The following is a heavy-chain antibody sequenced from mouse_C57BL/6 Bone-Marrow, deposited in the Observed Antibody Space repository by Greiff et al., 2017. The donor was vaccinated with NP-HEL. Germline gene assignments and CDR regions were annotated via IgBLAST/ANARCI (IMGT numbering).Heavy chain of an antibody. CDR1: GYTFTSYG. J-gene: IGHJ2*01. CDR3: ARRRKARRDYYGSSFDY. D-gene: IGHD1-1*01. CDR2: IYPRSGNT. Sequence: QVQLQQSGAELARPGASVKLSCKASGYTFTSYGISWVKQRTGQGLEWIGEIYPRSGNTYYIEKFKGKATLTADKSSSTAYMELRSLTSEDSAVYFCARRRKARRDYYGSSFDYWGQGTTLTVSS. V-gene: IGHV1-81*01.